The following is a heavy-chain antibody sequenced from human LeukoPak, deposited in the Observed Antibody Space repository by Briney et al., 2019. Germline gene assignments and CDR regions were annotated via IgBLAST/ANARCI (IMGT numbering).Heavy chain of an antibody. CDR3: AREAGTGYFQH. V-gene: IGHV4-59*01. CDR1: GGSISSYY. J-gene: IGHJ1*01. Sequence: SETLSLTCTVSGGSISSYYWSWIRQPPGKGLEWIGYIYYSGSTSYNPSLKSRVTISVDTSKNQFSLKLSSVTAAGTAVYYCAREAGTGYFQHWGQGTLVTVSS. CDR2: IYYSGST. D-gene: IGHD6-13*01.